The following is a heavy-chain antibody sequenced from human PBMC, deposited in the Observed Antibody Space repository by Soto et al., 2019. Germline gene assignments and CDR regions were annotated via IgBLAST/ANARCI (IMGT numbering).Heavy chain of an antibody. J-gene: IGHJ5*02. V-gene: IGHV4-30-4*01. CDR1: GGSTSSGDYY. CDR2: IYYSGTT. Sequence: PSETLSLTCTVCGGSTSSGDYYGSWIRQPPGKGLEWIGYIYYSGTTYYNPSLKSRVTISVDTSKNQFSLKLSSVTAADTAVYYCARGSIRGTWFDPWGQGTLVTVSS. CDR3: ARGSIRGTWFDP.